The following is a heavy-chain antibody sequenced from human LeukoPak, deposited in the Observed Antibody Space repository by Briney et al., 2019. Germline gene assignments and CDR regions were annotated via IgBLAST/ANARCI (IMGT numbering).Heavy chain of an antibody. J-gene: IGHJ4*02. D-gene: IGHD3-16*01. V-gene: IGHV4-30-4*01. Sequence: SETLSLTCTVSGGSISSGDYYWSWIRQPPGKGLEWIGYIYYSGSTYYNPSLKSRLTISLDTSKNQFSLKLSSVIAADTAVYYCARELYDYVWGSYIDYWGQGTLVTVSS. CDR2: IYYSGST. CDR1: GGSISSGDYY. CDR3: ARELYDYVWGSYIDY.